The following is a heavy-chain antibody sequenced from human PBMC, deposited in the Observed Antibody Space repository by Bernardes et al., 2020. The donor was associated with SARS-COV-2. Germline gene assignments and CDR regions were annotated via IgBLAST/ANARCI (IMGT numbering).Heavy chain of an antibody. CDR1: GGSISSSDYY. D-gene: IGHD3-10*02. V-gene: IGHV4-39*01. CDR2: IYYSGRT. CDR3: ARYYYVGGRRIDS. Sequence: SETLSLTCTVSGGSISSSDYYWGWIRQPPGKGLEWIGYIYYSGRTYYNASLKSRLTISVDTSKNQFSLKLSSVTAADTALYYCARYYYVGGRRIDSWGQGTLVTVSS. J-gene: IGHJ4*02.